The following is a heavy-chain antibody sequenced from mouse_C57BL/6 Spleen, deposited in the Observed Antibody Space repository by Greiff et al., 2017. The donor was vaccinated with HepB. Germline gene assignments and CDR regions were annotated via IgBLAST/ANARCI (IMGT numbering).Heavy chain of an antibody. V-gene: IGHV1-54*01. CDR2: INPGSGGT. Sequence: VQLQQSGAELVRPGTSVKVSCKASGYAFTNYLIEWVKQRPGQGLEWIGVINPGSGGTNYNEKFKGKATLTADKSSSTAYMQLSSLTSEDSAVYFCARYEYRSFYAMDYWGQGTSVTVSS. CDR1: GYAFTNYL. J-gene: IGHJ4*01. CDR3: ARYEYRSFYAMDY. D-gene: IGHD5-1*01.